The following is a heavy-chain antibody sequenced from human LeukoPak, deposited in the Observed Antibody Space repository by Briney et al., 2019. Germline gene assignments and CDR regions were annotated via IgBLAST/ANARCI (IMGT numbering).Heavy chain of an antibody. V-gene: IGHV3-30*09. CDR3: ARDRGADILTAYSSGDY. J-gene: IGHJ4*02. CDR2: ISYDGNNK. CDR1: GFTFSNYS. D-gene: IGHD3-9*01. Sequence: TGGSLRLSCAASGFTFSNYSLHWVRQAPGRGLEWVAVISYDGNNKYYADSVKGRFAISRDNSKNTLYLQMNSLRAEDMAVYYCARDRGADILTAYSSGDYWGQGTLVTVSS.